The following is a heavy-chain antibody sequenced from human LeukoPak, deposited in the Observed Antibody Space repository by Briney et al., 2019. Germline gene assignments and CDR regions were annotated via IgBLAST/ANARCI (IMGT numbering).Heavy chain of an antibody. D-gene: IGHD6-6*01. Sequence: PGRSLRLSCAASGFTFDDYAMHWVRQAPGKGLEWVSGISWNSGSIGYADSVKGRFTISRDNAKNSLYLQMNSLRAEDTALYYCAEDASSSSSVFDYWGQGTLVTVSS. CDR3: AEDASSSSSVFDY. CDR2: ISWNSGSI. V-gene: IGHV3-9*01. J-gene: IGHJ4*02. CDR1: GFTFDDYA.